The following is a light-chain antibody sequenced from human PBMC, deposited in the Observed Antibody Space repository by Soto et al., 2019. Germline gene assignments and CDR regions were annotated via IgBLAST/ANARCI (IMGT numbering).Light chain of an antibody. CDR2: ATS. CDR1: QSITIY. V-gene: IGKV1-39*01. CDR3: QQSLTTPLT. J-gene: IGKJ4*01. Sequence: DIQMTQSPSSLSASVEDRVTITCRASQSITIYLNWYQQKPGKAPKLLIFATSSLQSGVPSRFSGSGSGTDFTLTISSLQPEVLATCYCQQSLTTPLTIGGGSKLGI.